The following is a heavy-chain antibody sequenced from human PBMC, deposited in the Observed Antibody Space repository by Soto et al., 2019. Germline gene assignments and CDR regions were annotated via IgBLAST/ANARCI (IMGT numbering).Heavy chain of an antibody. D-gene: IGHD1-26*01. CDR1: GFTFSSYA. CDR2: ISYDGSNK. V-gene: IGHV3-30-3*01. J-gene: IGHJ4*02. CDR3: ARWELLDY. Sequence: QVQLVESGGGVVQPGRSLRLSCAASGFTFSSYAMHWARQAPGKGLEWVAVISYDGSNKYYADSVKGRFTISRDNSKNTLYLQMNSLRAEDTAVYYCARWELLDYWGQGTLVTVSS.